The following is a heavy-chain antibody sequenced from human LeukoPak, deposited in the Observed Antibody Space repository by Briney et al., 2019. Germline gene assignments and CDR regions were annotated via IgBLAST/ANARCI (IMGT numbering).Heavy chain of an antibody. CDR2: ISSSSTSI. D-gene: IGHD1-26*01. J-gene: IGHJ3*02. CDR3: ARGENSGRGAFDI. CDR1: GFTFSSYS. V-gene: IGHV3-48*01. Sequence: GGSLRLSCEASGFTFSSYSMNWVRQAPGKGLEWVSYISSSSTSIYYADSLKGRFTISRDDAKNSLYLQMNSLRAEDTAVYYCARGENSGRGAFDIWGQGTMVTVSS.